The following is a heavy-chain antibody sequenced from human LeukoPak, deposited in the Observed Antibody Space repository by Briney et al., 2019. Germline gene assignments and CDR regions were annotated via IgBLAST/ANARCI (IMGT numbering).Heavy chain of an antibody. Sequence: GGSLRLSCAVSGFTVSSNYMSWVRQAPGKGLEWVSLIYSGGITYYADSVKGRFTISRDNSKNTLYLQMNSLRAEDTAVYYCARTRVGMGSPYYFDYWGQGTLVTVSS. CDR3: ARTRVGMGSPYYFDY. CDR2: IYSGGIT. CDR1: GFTVSSNY. D-gene: IGHD1-26*01. V-gene: IGHV3-53*01. J-gene: IGHJ4*02.